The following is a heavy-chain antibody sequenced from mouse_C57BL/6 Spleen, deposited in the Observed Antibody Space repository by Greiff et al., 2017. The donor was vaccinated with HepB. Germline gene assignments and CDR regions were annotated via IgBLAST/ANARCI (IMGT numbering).Heavy chain of an antibody. Sequence: EVQVVESGGGLVKPGGSLKLSCAASGFTFSDYGMHWVRQAPEKGLEWVAYISSGSSTIYYADTVKGRFTISRDNAKNTRFLQMTSLRSEDTAIYYCARRDDYDRGFDFWGQGTTLTVSS. V-gene: IGHV5-17*01. CDR2: ISSGSSTI. J-gene: IGHJ2*01. D-gene: IGHD2-4*01. CDR1: GFTFSDYG. CDR3: ARRDDYDRGFDF.